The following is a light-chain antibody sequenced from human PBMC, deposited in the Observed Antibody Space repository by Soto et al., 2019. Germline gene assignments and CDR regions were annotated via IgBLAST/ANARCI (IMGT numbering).Light chain of an antibody. CDR3: QQYSFVPLT. CDR2: GES. J-gene: IGKJ1*01. Sequence: EIVLTQSPGTLSLSPGERATLSCRASQSVAKNFLAWYQRKPGQAPRLLIYGESTRATDIPDRFSGSGSGTDFTLTISRLEPEDFAVYYCQQYSFVPLTFGQGTKVELK. CDR1: QSVAKNF. V-gene: IGKV3-20*01.